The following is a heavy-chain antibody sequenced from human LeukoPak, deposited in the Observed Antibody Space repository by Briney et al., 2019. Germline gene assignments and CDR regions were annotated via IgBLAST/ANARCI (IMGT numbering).Heavy chain of an antibody. J-gene: IGHJ4*02. V-gene: IGHV5-51*01. CDR2: IYPGDPET. Sequence: RGESLKISCKASGYDFTTYWIGWVRQMSGKGLEWMGIIYPGDPETRYNPSFQGQVTFSVDKSTSTAYVQWGSLKASDSAIYYCARQGDGSGDYWGQGTLVIVSS. CDR3: ARQGDGSGDY. D-gene: IGHD3-10*01. CDR1: GYDFTTYW.